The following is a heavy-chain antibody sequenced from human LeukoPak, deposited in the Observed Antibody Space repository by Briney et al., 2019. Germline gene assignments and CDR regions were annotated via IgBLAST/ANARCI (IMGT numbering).Heavy chain of an antibody. CDR3: ASDSSSLYYFDY. D-gene: IGHD6-13*01. V-gene: IGHV3-30-3*01. CDR2: ISYDGSNK. Sequence: GGSLRLSCAASGFTFSSYAMHWVRQAPGKGLEWVAVISYDGSNKYYADSVKGRFTISRDNSKNTLYLQMNSLRAEDTAVYYCASDSSSLYYFDYWGQGTLVTVS. CDR1: GFTFSSYA. J-gene: IGHJ4*02.